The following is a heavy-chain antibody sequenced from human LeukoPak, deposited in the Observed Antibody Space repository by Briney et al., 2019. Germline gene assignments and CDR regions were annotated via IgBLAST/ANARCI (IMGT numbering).Heavy chain of an antibody. CDR3: VKQRSRFRGVVTSDPFDY. CDR1: GFTFSSYT. CDR2: ISGDGTTT. D-gene: IGHD3-10*01. J-gene: IGHJ4*02. V-gene: IGHV3-64D*06. Sequence: PGGSLRLSCSASGFTFSSYTMHWVRQAPGKGLEYVSAISGDGTTTYYADSVKGRFTISRDNSKNTLHLQMSSLRAEDTAVYYCVKQRSRFRGVVTSDPFDYWGQGTLVTVSS.